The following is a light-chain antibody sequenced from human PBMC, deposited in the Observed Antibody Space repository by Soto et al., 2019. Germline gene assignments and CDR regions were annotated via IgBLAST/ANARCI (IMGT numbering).Light chain of an antibody. CDR1: QGISDW. CDR2: HAS. CDR3: QQYNSYSGA. J-gene: IGKJ1*01. Sequence: IQMTQSLSTLSASIGDTVTFACLASQGISDWLSWYQQKPGKAPKLLIFHASSLESGVPSRFSGSGSGTEFTLTISSLQPDDFATYYCQQYNSYSGAFGQGTNVDI. V-gene: IGKV1-5*01.